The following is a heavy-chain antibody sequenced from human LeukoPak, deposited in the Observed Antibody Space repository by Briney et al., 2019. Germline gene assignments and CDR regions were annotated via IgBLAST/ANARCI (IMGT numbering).Heavy chain of an antibody. D-gene: IGHD3-10*01. CDR3: TTELYGGPDN. V-gene: IGHV3-15*01. CDR1: GFTFSSYE. J-gene: IGHJ4*02. Sequence: GGSLRLSCAASGFTFSSYEMNWVRQAPGKGLEWVGRIISKADGGATQYAAPVKGRFTVSRDDSKRTLYLQMNSLKTEDTAIYYCTTELYGGPDNWGQGTLVTVSS. CDR2: IISKADGGAT.